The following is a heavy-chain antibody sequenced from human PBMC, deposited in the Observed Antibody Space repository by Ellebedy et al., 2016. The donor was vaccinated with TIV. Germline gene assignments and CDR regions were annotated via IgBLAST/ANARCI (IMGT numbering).Heavy chain of an antibody. V-gene: IGHV3-23*01. CDR1: GFTFSIYA. J-gene: IGHJ4*02. CDR2: IGVGGAST. Sequence: GESLKISCPASGFTFSIYAMSWVRQAPGKGLEWVSGIGVGGASTYYADSVKGRFTISRDSSRNMMFLQMNSLRAEDTAVYYCTSPAVGHTTGCCRYYFDYWGLGTLVTVSS. D-gene: IGHD6-19*01. CDR3: TSPAVGHTTGCCRYYFDY.